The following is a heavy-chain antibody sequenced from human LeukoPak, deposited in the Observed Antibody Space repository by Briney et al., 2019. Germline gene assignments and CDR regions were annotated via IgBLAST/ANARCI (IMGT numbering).Heavy chain of an antibody. J-gene: IGHJ2*01. CDR3: ARDPSYDSGSYYNAWYFDL. CDR1: RGTFSSYA. V-gene: IGHV1-69*13. Sequence: SVKVSCKASRGTFSSYAISWVRQAPGQGLEWMGGIVPIFGTANYAQKFQGRVTVTADESTSTAYMELSSLRSEDTAVYYCARDPSYDSGSYYNAWYFDLWGRGTLVTVSS. CDR2: IVPIFGTA. D-gene: IGHD3-10*01.